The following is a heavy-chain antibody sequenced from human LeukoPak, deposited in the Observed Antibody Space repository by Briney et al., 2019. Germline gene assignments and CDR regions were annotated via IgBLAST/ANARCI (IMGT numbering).Heavy chain of an antibody. J-gene: IGHJ4*02. CDR1: GFAFSSYA. CDR2: ISYDGRNK. D-gene: IGHD3-9*01. Sequence: PGGSLRLSCAASGFAFSSYAMSWVRQAPGKGLEWVAVISYDGRNKDYADSVKGRFTVSRDNSKNTLYLQMSSLRAGATAVYYCARGGTYYDIVTGFDYWGQGTLVTVSS. CDR3: ARGGTYYDIVTGFDY. V-gene: IGHV3-30*03.